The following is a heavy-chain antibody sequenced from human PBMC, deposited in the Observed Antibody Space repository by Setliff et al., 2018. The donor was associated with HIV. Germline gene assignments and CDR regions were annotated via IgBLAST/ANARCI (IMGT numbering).Heavy chain of an antibody. CDR2: INAANGNT. J-gene: IGHJ6*02. V-gene: IGHV1-3*01. CDR3: ASIDCGGDCYSYYYYGMDV. D-gene: IGHD2-21*02. CDR1: GYTFTTYA. Sequence: ASVKVSCKASGYTFTTYAIHWVRQAPGQRLEWMGWINAANGNTKNSQKFQGRVTITRDTSATTAFMELSSLRSEDTAVYYCASIDCGGDCYSYYYYGMDVWGQGTTVTVS.